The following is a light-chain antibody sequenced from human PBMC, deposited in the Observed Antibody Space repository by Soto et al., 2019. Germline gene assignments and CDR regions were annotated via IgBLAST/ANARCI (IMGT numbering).Light chain of an antibody. CDR1: TGAVTSGFY. Sequence: QTVVTQEPSLTVSPGGTVALTCASSTGAVTSGFYPNWIQQKPGQAPRALIYRTSNKHPWTPARFSGSLLGGKAALTLSGVQPEDEAEYYCLLYYGAAQVFGGGTKLTVL. J-gene: IGLJ2*01. V-gene: IGLV7-43*01. CDR2: RTS. CDR3: LLYYGAAQV.